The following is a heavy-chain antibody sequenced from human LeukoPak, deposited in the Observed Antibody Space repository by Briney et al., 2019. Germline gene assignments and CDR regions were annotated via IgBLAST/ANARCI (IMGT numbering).Heavy chain of an antibody. V-gene: IGHV3-30-3*01. CDR1: GFTFSSYA. D-gene: IGHD6-19*01. CDR2: ISYDGSNK. J-gene: IGHJ4*02. CDR3: AGGIAVAGRIDY. Sequence: GGSLRLSCAASGFTFSSYAMHWVRQAPGKGLEWVAVISYDGSNKYYADSVKGRFTISRDNSKNTLYLQMNSLRAEDTAVYYCAGGIAVAGRIDYWGQGTLVTVSS.